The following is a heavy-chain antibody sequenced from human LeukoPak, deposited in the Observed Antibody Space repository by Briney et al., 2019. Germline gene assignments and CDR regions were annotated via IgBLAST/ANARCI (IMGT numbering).Heavy chain of an antibody. D-gene: IGHD3-10*01. CDR3: ARDWITMVRGVTINYGMDV. V-gene: IGHV4-59*06. J-gene: IGHJ6*02. CDR2: IYYSGST. CDR1: GGSISNYY. Sequence: PSETLSLTCTVSGGSISNYYWSWIRQHPGKGLEWIGYIYYSGSTYYNPSLKSRVTISVDTSQNQFSLKLSSVTAADTAVYYCARDWITMVRGVTINYGMDVGGQGTTVTVSS.